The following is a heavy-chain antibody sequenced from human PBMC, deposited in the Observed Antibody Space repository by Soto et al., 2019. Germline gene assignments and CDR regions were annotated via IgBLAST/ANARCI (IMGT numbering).Heavy chain of an antibody. CDR1: GYTFTIYE. V-gene: IGHV1-46*01. Sequence: ASVKVSCKASGYTFTIYEMHWVRQAPGQGLEWMGIINPSGGSTSYAQKLQGRVTMTRDTSTSTVYMELSSLRSEDMAVYYCARKELAYCGGGCLPKEAPAEYFQHCGQGTRVTVS. D-gene: IGHD2-21*02. CDR2: INPSGGST. CDR3: ARKELAYCGGGCLPKEAPAEYFQH. J-gene: IGHJ1*01.